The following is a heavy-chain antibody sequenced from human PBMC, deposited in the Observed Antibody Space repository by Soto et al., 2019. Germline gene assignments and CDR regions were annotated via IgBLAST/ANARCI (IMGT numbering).Heavy chain of an antibody. CDR3: ARDGYCSGGSCPLDY. CDR1: GFTFSSYS. V-gene: IGHV3-21*01. CDR2: ISSSSSYI. D-gene: IGHD2-15*01. Sequence: PGGSLSLSCAASGFTFSSYSMNWVRQAPRKKLEWVSSISSSSSYIYYADEVKGRFTISRDNAKNSLYLQMNSLRAEDTAVYYCARDGYCSGGSCPLDYWGQGTLVTVSA. J-gene: IGHJ4*02.